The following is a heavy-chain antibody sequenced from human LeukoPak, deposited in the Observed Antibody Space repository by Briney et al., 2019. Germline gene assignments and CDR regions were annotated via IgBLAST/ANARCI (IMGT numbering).Heavy chain of an antibody. CDR3: ARDSLNYYYDSSGYYARLNWFDP. J-gene: IGHJ5*02. CDR2: IIPIFGTA. V-gene: IGHV1-69*05. Sequence: SVKVSCKASGGTFSSYAISWVRQAPGQGLEWMGGIIPIFGTANYAQKFQGRVTITTDESTSTAYMELSSLRSEDTAVYYCARDSLNYYYDSSGYYARLNWFDPWGQGTLVTVSS. CDR1: GGTFSSYA. D-gene: IGHD3-22*01.